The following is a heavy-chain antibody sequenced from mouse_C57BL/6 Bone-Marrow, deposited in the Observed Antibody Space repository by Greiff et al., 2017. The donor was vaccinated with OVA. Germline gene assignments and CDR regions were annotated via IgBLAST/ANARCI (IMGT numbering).Heavy chain of an antibody. Sequence: VKLQQPGAELVKPGASVKMSCKASGYTFTSYWITWVKQRPGQGLEWIGDIYPGSGSTNYNEKFKSKATLTVATSSSTAYMQLSSLTSEDSAVXYCASLPWFAYWGQGTLVTVSA. CDR2: IYPGSGST. V-gene: IGHV1-55*01. CDR1: GYTFTSYW. J-gene: IGHJ3*01. CDR3: ASLPWFAY.